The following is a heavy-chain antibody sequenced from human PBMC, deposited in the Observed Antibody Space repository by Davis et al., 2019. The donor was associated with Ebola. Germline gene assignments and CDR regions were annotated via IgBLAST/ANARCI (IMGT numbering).Heavy chain of an antibody. V-gene: IGHV3-11*04. CDR1: GLTVSGNY. CDR2: ISSSGSTI. Sequence: GESLKISCAASGLTVSGNYMTWIRQAPGKGLEWVSYISSSGSTIYYADSVKGRFTISRDNAKNSLYLQMNSLRAEDTAVYYCARDGIVGAYYYYMDVWGKGTTVTVSS. CDR3: ARDGIVGAYYYYMDV. D-gene: IGHD1-26*01. J-gene: IGHJ6*03.